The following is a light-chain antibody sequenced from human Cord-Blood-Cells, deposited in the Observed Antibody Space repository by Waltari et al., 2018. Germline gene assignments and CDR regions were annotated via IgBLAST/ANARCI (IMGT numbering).Light chain of an antibody. Sequence: DIQMTQSPSSLSASVGDRVTITCRASQSISSYLNWYQQKPGKDPKLLIYAASSLQSGVPSKFSGSGSGTDFTLTISSLQPEDFATYYYQQWVFFGPGTKVDIK. CDR2: AAS. J-gene: IGKJ3*01. CDR1: QSISSY. V-gene: IGKV1-39*01. CDR3: QQWVF.